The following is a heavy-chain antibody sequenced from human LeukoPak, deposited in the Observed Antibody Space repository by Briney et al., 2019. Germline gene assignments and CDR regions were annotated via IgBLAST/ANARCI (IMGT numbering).Heavy chain of an antibody. CDR2: INHSGST. J-gene: IGHJ4*02. D-gene: IGHD3-22*01. Sequence: SETLSLTCAVYGGSFSGYYWSWIRQPPGKGLEWIGEINHSGSTNYNPSLKSRVTISVDTSKNQFSLKLSSVTAADTAVYYCAAPEGNYYDSSGYYSVPIDYWGQGTLVTVSS. V-gene: IGHV4-34*01. CDR3: AAPEGNYYDSSGYYSVPIDY. CDR1: GGSFSGYY.